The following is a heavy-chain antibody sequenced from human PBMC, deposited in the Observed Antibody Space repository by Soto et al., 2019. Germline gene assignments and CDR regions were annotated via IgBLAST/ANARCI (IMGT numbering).Heavy chain of an antibody. J-gene: IGHJ4*02. CDR1: GYTFSSYG. CDR3: ARAGIDGYNSYRH. D-gene: IGHD5-12*01. CDR2: ISAYNGNA. V-gene: IGHV1-18*01. Sequence: QVQLVQSGVEVKKPGASVKVSCKASGYTFSSYGISWVRQAPGQGREWMGWISAYNGNAHYAQKLQGRVHMTTGTSPSTVYRELRVLLCDNTALYFCARAGIDGYNSYRHWGQGTLVTVSS.